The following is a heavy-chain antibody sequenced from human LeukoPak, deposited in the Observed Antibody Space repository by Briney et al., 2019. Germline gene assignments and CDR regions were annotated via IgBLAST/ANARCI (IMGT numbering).Heavy chain of an antibody. V-gene: IGHV3-53*01. CDR3: ARDREVVTAKAQMDV. D-gene: IGHD2-21*02. J-gene: IGHJ6*03. CDR2: IYNDGNT. CDR1: GFTVSTNH. Sequence: GGSLRLSCAVSGFTVSTNHMSWVRQAPGRGLEWVSVIYNDGNTYYTDSVKGRFTISRDNSKNTVFLQMNSVRVEDTAVYYCARDREVVTAKAQMDVWGKGTTVTVSS.